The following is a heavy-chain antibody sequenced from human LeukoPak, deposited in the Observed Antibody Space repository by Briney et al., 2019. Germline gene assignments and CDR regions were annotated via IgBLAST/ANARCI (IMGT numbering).Heavy chain of an antibody. CDR1: GGSISSSSYY. J-gene: IGHJ4*02. CDR3: ARRTGPKQQLIYYFDY. CDR2: IYYSGST. V-gene: IGHV4-39*07. D-gene: IGHD6-13*01. Sequence: SETLSLTCTVSGGSISSSSYYWGWIRQPPGKGLEWIGSIYYSGSTYYNPSLKSRVTISVDTSKNQFSLKLSSVTAADTAVYYCARRTGPKQQLIYYFDYWGQGTLVTVSS.